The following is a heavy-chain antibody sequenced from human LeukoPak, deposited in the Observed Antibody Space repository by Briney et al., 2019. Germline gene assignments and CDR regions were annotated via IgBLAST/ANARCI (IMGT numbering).Heavy chain of an antibody. V-gene: IGHV4-39*01. D-gene: IGHD3-3*01. CDR3: ARLFFVIDT. CDR2: VHYSGST. Sequence: SETLSLTCTISGASISNSAYYWIWIRQPPGEGLECIGTVHYSGSTFYNPSLKSRVNLSVDTSKNQFSLQLSSVTAADTAVYYCARLFFVIDTWGQGTLVTVSS. CDR1: GASISNSAYY. J-gene: IGHJ5*02.